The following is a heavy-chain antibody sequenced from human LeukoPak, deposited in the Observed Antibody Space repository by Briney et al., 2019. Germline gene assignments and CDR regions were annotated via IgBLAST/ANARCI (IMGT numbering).Heavy chain of an antibody. CDR1: GGSFSGYY. CDR3: ARGRAYGSGAGFGY. Sequence: PSETLSLTCAVYGGSFSGYYWSWIRQPPGKGLEWIGEINHTGSTNHNPSLKSRVTISVDTSKNQFSLKMTSVTAADTAVYYCARGRAYGSGAGFGYWGQGTLVTVSS. CDR2: INHTGST. J-gene: IGHJ4*02. V-gene: IGHV4-34*01. D-gene: IGHD3-10*01.